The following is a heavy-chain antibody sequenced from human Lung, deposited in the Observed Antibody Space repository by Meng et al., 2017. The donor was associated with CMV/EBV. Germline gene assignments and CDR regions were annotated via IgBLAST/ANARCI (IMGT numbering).Heavy chain of an antibody. Sequence: FGPXLVKPTQTLTLTCTFSGFPLSTSGMCVSGVRQPPGKALEWLALIDWDDDKYYRTSLKTRLTISKDTSKNQVVLTMTNMDPVDTATYYCARTVGRELHFDYWGQGTLVTVSS. D-gene: IGHD1-26*01. J-gene: IGHJ4*02. V-gene: IGHV2-70*20. CDR1: GFPLSTSGMC. CDR2: IDWDDDK. CDR3: ARTVGRELHFDY.